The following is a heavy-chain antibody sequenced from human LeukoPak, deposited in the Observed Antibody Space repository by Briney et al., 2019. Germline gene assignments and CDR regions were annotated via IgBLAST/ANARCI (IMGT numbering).Heavy chain of an antibody. V-gene: IGHV1-24*01. CDR1: GYTLTELS. CDR2: FDPEDGGT. J-gene: IGHJ6*02. Sequence: ASVKVSCKVSGYTLTELSMHWVRQAPGKGLEWMGGFDPEDGGTIYAQKFQGRVTMTEDTSTDTAYMELSSLRSEDTAVYYCATFYYYDSSGYPFEMDVWGQGTTVTVSS. CDR3: ATFYYYDSSGYPFEMDV. D-gene: IGHD3-22*01.